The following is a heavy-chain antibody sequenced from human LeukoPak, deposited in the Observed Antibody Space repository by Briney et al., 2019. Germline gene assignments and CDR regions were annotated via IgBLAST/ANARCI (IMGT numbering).Heavy chain of an antibody. CDR1: GYTFRNHG. V-gene: IGHV1-18*01. CDR3: ARDPTNTSGYYAYFDY. CDR2: ISAYNGDT. J-gene: IGHJ4*02. Sequence: ASVKVSCKASGYTFRNHGITWVRQAPGQGLEWMGWISAYNGDTHYAQNPQGRVTMTTDTSTSTAYMELRNLRFDDTAVYFCARDPTNTSGYYAYFDYWGQGTLVTVSS. D-gene: IGHD5-12*01.